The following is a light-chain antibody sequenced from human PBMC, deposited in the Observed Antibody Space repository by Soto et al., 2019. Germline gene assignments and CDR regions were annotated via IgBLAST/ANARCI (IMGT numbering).Light chain of an antibody. J-gene: IGKJ4*01. CDR3: QQLYTYPLT. Sequence: DIQMTQSPSSVSASVGDRVTITGRASQDINSWLAWYQQKPGLPPKLLIYKASSLQGGVPSRFSGSRSGTEFTLTITSLQPEDFAAYYCQQLYTYPLTFGGGTKVDIK. V-gene: IGKV1-12*01. CDR2: KAS. CDR1: QDINSW.